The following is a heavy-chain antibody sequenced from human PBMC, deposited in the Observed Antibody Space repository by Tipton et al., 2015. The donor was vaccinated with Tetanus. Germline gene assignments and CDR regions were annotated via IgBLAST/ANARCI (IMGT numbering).Heavy chain of an antibody. V-gene: IGHV4-39*01. D-gene: IGHD3-9*01. J-gene: IGHJ4*02. CDR3: ARHSSLKALNY. CDR2: AYYSGST. Sequence: TLSLTCNVSGDSISNKDYYWGWIRQPPGKGLEWIGSAYYSGSTYYNPSLKSRVTISVDTSKNQFSLELSSVTAADTAVYYCARHSSLKALNYWGQGTLVTASS. CDR1: GDSISNKDYY.